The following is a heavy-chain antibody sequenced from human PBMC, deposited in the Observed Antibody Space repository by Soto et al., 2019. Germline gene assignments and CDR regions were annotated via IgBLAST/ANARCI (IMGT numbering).Heavy chain of an antibody. D-gene: IGHD6-19*01. J-gene: IGHJ5*02. V-gene: IGHV6-1*01. Sequence: SQTLSLTCAISGDSVSSNSVAWNWIRQSPSRGLEWLGRTYYRSKWYHDYAVSVKSRITINPDTSKNHFSLQLSSVTPEDTAVYYCAREVSGWYRPWGQGTLVTVSS. CDR3: AREVSGWYRP. CDR2: TYYRSKWYH. CDR1: GDSVSSNSVA.